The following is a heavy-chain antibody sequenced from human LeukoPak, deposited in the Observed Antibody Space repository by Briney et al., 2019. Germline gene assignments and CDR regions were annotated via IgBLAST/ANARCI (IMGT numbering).Heavy chain of an antibody. CDR2: INHSGST. D-gene: IGHD6-19*01. J-gene: IGHJ3*02. Sequence: SETLSLTCAVYGESFSGYYWSWIRQPPGKGLEWIGEINHSGSTNYNPSLKSRVTISVDTSKNQLSLKLSSVTAADTAVYYCARPYSSGYRGAFDIWGQGTMVTVSS. V-gene: IGHV4-34*01. CDR3: ARPYSSGYRGAFDI. CDR1: GESFSGYY.